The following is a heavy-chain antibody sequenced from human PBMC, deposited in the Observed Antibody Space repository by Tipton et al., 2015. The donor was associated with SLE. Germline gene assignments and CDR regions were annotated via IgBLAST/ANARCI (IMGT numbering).Heavy chain of an antibody. J-gene: IGHJ4*02. V-gene: IGHV4-34*01. CDR3: ARQVAGVARDYFDY. CDR2: IYYSGST. Sequence: TLSLTCAVYGGSFSGYQWSWIRQSPGKGLEWIGSIYYSGSTYYNPSLKSRVTISVDTSKNQFSLKVSSVTAADTAVYSCARQVAGVARDYFDYWGQGTLVTVSS. CDR1: GGSFSGYQ. D-gene: IGHD2-15*01.